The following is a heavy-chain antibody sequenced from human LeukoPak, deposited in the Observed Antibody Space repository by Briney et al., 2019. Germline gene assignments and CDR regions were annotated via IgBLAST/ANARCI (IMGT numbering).Heavy chain of an antibody. Sequence: ASVKVSCKASGYTFTSYDINWVRQATGQGLEWMGWINPNSGNTGYAQKFQGRVTMTRNTSISTAYMELSSLRSEDTAVYYCARRRIAAASWFDPWGQGTLVTVSS. CDR1: GYTFTSYD. CDR3: ARRRIAAASWFDP. J-gene: IGHJ5*02. V-gene: IGHV1-8*01. CDR2: INPNSGNT. D-gene: IGHD6-13*01.